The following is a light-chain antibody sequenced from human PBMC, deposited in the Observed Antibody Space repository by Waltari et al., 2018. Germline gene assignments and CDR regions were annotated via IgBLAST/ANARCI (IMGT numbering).Light chain of an antibody. CDR3: QAWDSSTVV. J-gene: IGLJ2*01. V-gene: IGLV3-1*01. CDR2: QDS. Sequence: SYELTQPPSVSVSPGQTARITCSGDKLGDQDGCWYQQKPGQSPVLVIYQDSKRPSGIPERFSGCNSGNTATLTISGTQAMEEADYYCQAWDSSTVVFGGGTKLTVL. CDR1: KLGDQD.